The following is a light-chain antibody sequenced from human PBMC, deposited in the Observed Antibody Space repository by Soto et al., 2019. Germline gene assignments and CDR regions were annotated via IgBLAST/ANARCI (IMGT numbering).Light chain of an antibody. J-gene: IGKJ5*01. Sequence: DIVMTQSPATLSVAPGERFTVSCRASRGVSRKLAWYQHKPGQAPRLLIYGASNRATGIPARFTGSGSGTDFTLTINSLQAEDVAVYYCQQHYITPITFGQGTRLEI. CDR2: GAS. CDR3: QQHYITPIT. V-gene: IGKV3D-15*01. CDR1: RGVSRK.